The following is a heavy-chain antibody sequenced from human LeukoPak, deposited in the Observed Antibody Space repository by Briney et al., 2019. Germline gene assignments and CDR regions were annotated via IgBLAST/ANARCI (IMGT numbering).Heavy chain of an antibody. CDR2: INTNTGNP. CDR3: ARDHVKLGSSFHPFDAFDV. V-gene: IGHV7-4-1*02. D-gene: IGHD2-2*01. J-gene: IGHJ3*01. Sequence: ASVKVSCKASGGTFSSYAISWVRQAPGQGLEWMGWINTNTGNPTYAQGFTGRFVFSLDTSVSTAYLRISSLKAEDTAVYYCARDHVKLGSSFHPFDAFDVWGQGTLVTVSS. CDR1: GGTFSSYA.